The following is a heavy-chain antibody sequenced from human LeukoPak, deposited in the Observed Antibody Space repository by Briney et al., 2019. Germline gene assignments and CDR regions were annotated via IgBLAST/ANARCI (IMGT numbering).Heavy chain of an antibody. D-gene: IGHD6-19*01. CDR3: ARCAVAGTIWFDP. V-gene: IGHV1-2*02. Sequence: GASVKVSCKASGYTFTGYYMHWVRQAPGQGLEWMGWINPNSGGTNYAQKFQGRVTMTRDTSISTAYMELSRLRSDDTAVYYCARCAVAGTIWFDPWGQGTLVTVSS. J-gene: IGHJ5*02. CDR1: GYTFTGYY. CDR2: INPNSGGT.